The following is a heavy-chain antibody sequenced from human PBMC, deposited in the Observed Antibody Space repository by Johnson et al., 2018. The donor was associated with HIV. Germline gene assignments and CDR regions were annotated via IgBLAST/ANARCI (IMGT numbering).Heavy chain of an antibody. D-gene: IGHD3-9*01. J-gene: IGHJ3*02. V-gene: IGHV3-30-3*01. CDR2: ISYDGSNK. CDR3: ARRPNHDILTGKGGAFDI. CDR1: GFTFSSYA. Sequence: QVQLVESGGGVVQPGRSLRLSCAASGFTFSSYAVHWVRQAPGKGLEWVAVISYDGSNKYYADSVKGRFTISRDNSKNTLYLQMNSLRAEDTALYYCARRPNHDILTGKGGAFDIWGQGTMVTVSS.